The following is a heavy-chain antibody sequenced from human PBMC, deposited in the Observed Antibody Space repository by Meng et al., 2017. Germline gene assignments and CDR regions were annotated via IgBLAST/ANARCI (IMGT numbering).Heavy chain of an antibody. Sequence: VELAQSGAEGKRTRDSVKVSCKASGHTFTGYYMRWVRQAPGQGLWWMGRINPNSGGTNYAQKFQGRVTMTRDTSISTAYMELSRLRSDDTAVYYCARSERYVLGFDYWGQGTLVTVSS. D-gene: IGHD3-16*01. CDR3: ARSERYVLGFDY. CDR2: INPNSGGT. CDR1: GHTFTGYY. V-gene: IGHV1-2*06. J-gene: IGHJ4*02.